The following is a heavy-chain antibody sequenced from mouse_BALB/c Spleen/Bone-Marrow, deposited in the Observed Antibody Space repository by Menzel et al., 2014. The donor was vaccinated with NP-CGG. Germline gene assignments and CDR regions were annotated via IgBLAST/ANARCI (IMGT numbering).Heavy chain of an antibody. CDR1: GYASSSSW. V-gene: IGHV1-82*01. Sequence: QVQLQQSGPELVKPGASVKISCKASGYASSSSWMNWVKQRPGQGLEWIGRIYPGDGDTNYNGKFKGKATLTADKSSSTAYMQLSSLTSVDSAVYFCARTYYPYFDYWGQGTTLTVSS. D-gene: IGHD1-1*01. CDR2: IYPGDGDT. J-gene: IGHJ2*01. CDR3: ARTYYPYFDY.